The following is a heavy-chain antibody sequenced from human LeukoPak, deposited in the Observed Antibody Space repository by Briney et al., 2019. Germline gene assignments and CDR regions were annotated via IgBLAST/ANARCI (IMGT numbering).Heavy chain of an antibody. CDR3: AVVVVAANAFDY. V-gene: IGHV1-2*06. CDR2: INPNSGGT. J-gene: IGHJ4*02. D-gene: IGHD2-15*01. Sequence: GASVKVSCKAPGYTFTGYYMHWVRQAPGQGLEWMGRINPNSGGTNYAQKFQGRVTMTRDTSISTAYMELSRLRSDDTAVYYCAVVVVAANAFDYWGQGTLVTVSS. CDR1: GYTFTGYY.